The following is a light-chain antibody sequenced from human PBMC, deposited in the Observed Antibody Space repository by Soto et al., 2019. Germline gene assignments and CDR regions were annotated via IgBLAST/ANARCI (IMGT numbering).Light chain of an antibody. Sequence: EIVLTQSPGTLSLSPGERATLSCRASQSVSSHLAWYQQKPGQAPRLLISDASNRATVIPARFSGSGSGTDFTLTISSLEPEDFAVYHGVQRTTWPWTCGQGSKVEIK. J-gene: IGKJ1*01. V-gene: IGKV3-11*01. CDR3: VQRTTWPWT. CDR2: DAS. CDR1: QSVSSH.